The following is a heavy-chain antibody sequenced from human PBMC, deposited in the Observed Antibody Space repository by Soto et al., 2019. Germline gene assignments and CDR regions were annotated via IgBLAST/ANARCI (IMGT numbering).Heavy chain of an antibody. J-gene: IGHJ6*02. CDR2: FDPEDGET. D-gene: IGHD6-19*01. Sequence: ASVKVSCKVSGYTLTELSMHWVRQAPGKGLEWMGGFDPEDGETIYAQKFQGRVTMTEDTSTDTAYMELSSLRSEDTAVYYCATGNYSSGWFYYYYYGMDVWGQGITVTVSS. V-gene: IGHV1-24*01. CDR3: ATGNYSSGWFYYYYYGMDV. CDR1: GYTLTELS.